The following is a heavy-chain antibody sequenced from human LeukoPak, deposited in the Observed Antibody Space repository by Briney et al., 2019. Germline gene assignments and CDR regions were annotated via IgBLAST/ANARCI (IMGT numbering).Heavy chain of an antibody. Sequence: SETLSLTCTVSGGSISSSSYYWGWIRQPPGKGLEWIGSIYYSGSTYYNPSLKSRVTISVDTSKNQFSLKLSSVTAADTAVYYCARGRLRYFDWLLLYFDYWGQGTLVTVSS. J-gene: IGHJ4*02. CDR1: GGSISSSSYY. CDR2: IYYSGST. CDR3: ARGRLRYFDWLLLYFDY. V-gene: IGHV4-39*07. D-gene: IGHD3-9*01.